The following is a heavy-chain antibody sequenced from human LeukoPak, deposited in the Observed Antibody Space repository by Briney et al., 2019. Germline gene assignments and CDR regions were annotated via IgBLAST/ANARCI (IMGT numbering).Heavy chain of an antibody. Sequence: SETLSLTCTVSGGSISIYYWSWIRQPAGKGLEWIGSIYYSGSTYYNPSLKSRVTISVDTSKNQFSLKLSSVTAADTAVYYCARDVILELRPFDYWGQGTLVTVSS. CDR2: IYYSGST. CDR3: ARDVILELRPFDY. D-gene: IGHD1-7*01. V-gene: IGHV4-4*07. CDR1: GGSISIYY. J-gene: IGHJ4*02.